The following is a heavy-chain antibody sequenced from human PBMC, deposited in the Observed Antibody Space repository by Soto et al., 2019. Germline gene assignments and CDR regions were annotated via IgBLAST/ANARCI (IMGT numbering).Heavy chain of an antibody. CDR3: ARDRGGRAYYDYGMDV. D-gene: IGHD2-15*01. CDR2: ISYSGKT. V-gene: IGHV4-61*01. J-gene: IGHJ6*02. Sequence: PWETLAITCTASGGSVSTGSYYWSWIRQPPGKGLEWIGYISYSGKTNYNPSLKSRVTISKDTSNNQFSLKLSSVTAADTAVYYCARDRGGRAYYDYGMDVWGQGTTVTVSS. CDR1: GGSVSTGSYY.